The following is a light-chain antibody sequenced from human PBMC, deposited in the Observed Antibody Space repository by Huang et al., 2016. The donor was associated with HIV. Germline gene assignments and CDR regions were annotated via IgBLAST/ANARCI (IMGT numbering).Light chain of an antibody. J-gene: IGKJ4*01. Sequence: DIQMTQSPSSLSASVGDRVSITCQASQDIRNFLNWYQQKPGKAPELLIFDASNLQKGVPLDFSRRRSGTHFTLTLDGLQREDIGTYYCQQYDDVPVTFGGGTQV. CDR3: QQYDDVPVT. CDR2: DAS. CDR1: QDIRNF. V-gene: IGKV1-33*01.